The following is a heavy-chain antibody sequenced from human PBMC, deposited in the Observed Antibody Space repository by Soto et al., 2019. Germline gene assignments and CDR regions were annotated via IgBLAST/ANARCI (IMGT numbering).Heavy chain of an antibody. CDR3: ASGRYGDY. D-gene: IGHD1-26*01. J-gene: IGHJ4*02. CDR1: GYAFTTYG. V-gene: IGHV1-18*01. CDR2: ISAHNGNT. Sequence: QVHLVQSGAEVKKPGASVKVSCQGSGYAFTTYGITWVRQAPGQGLEWMGWISAHNGNTNYAQRLQGRVTVTRDTSTSPAYMELRRLRYDGTAVYYCASGRYGDYWGQGALVTVSS.